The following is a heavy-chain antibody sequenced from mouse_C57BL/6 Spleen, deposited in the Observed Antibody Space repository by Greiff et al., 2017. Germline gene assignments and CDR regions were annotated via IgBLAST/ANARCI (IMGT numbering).Heavy chain of an antibody. CDR1: GYTFTSYW. J-gene: IGHJ2*01. Sequence: QVQLQQPGAELVKPGASVKLSCKASGYTFTSYWMHWVKQRPGQGLEWIGMSHPKSGSTTSNEKFKSKATLTVTKYASTAYMQLISLTSEDSAVYSWAREGLPTVVGHFDYWGQGTTLTVSS. D-gene: IGHD1-1*01. V-gene: IGHV1-64*01. CDR3: AREGLPTVVGHFDY. CDR2: SHPKSGST.